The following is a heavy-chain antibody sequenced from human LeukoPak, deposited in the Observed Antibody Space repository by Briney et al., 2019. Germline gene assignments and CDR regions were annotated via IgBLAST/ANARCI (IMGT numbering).Heavy chain of an antibody. Sequence: GGSRRLACAASGFTFDEYTMQWVRQAPGKGLGWVSLISWDGGSTYYADSVKGRLTISRDNSKNSLYLQMNSLRTEDTALYYCALTGYPLYYYYYYMDVWGKGTTVTISS. CDR1: GFTFDEYT. V-gene: IGHV3-43*01. CDR2: ISWDGGST. J-gene: IGHJ6*03. CDR3: ALTGYPLYYYYYYMDV. D-gene: IGHD3-9*01.